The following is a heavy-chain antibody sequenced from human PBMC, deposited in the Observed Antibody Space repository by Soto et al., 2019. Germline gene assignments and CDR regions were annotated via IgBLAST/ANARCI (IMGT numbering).Heavy chain of an antibody. J-gene: IGHJ6*02. CDR2: ISYDGSNK. CDR3: AKDIDPRYGMDV. Sequence: GGSLRLSCAASGFTFSSYGMHWVRQAPGKGLEWVAVISYDGSNKYYADSVKGRFTISRDNSKNTLYLQMNSLRAEDTAVYYCAKDIDPRYGMDVWGQGTTVTVSS. CDR1: GFTFSSYG. V-gene: IGHV3-30*18.